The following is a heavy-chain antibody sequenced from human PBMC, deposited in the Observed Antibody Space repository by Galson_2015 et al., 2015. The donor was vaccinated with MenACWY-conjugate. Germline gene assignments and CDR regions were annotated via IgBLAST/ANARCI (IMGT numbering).Heavy chain of an antibody. V-gene: IGHV4-59*01. D-gene: IGHD2-15*01. J-gene: IGHJ4*02. CDR1: GGSISSYY. Sequence: SETLSLTCTVSGGSISSYYWSWIRQPPGKGLEWIGHIYYSGSTNYNPSLKSRVTISVDTSKNQFSLKLSSVTAADTAVYYCARGVAIGTALPFDYWGQGTLVTVSS. CDR2: IYYSGST. CDR3: ARGVAIGTALPFDY.